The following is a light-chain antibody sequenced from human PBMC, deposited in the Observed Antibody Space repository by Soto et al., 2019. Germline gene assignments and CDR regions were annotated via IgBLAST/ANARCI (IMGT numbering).Light chain of an antibody. Sequence: EIVLTQSPATLSFSPGERATLSCRASQSVGSFLAWYQQKPGQAPRLLIYHTSIRATGIPARFSGSGSGTDFTLTISSLEPEDFAVYYCQQRNSWPPTFTFGQGTRLEIK. CDR3: QQRNSWPPTFT. V-gene: IGKV3-11*01. J-gene: IGKJ5*01. CDR1: QSVGSF. CDR2: HTS.